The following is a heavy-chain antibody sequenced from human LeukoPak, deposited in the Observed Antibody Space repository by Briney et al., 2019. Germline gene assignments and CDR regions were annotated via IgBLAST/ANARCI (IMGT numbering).Heavy chain of an antibody. J-gene: IGHJ4*02. CDR2: IIPNSGVT. V-gene: IGHV1-2*02. CDR3: ARDLGIFTFDFDH. Sequence: GASVKVSCKASGYTFAVYYMHWVRQAPGQGLEWVGWIIPNSGVTKYAQKFQGRVTLTTDTSISTAYMDLSRLTYDDTAVYYCARDLGIFTFDFDHWGQGTLVTVSS. D-gene: IGHD1-26*01. CDR1: GYTFAVYY.